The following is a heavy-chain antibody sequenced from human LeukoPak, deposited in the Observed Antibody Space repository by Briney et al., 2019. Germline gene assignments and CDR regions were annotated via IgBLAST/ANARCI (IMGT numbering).Heavy chain of an antibody. J-gene: IGHJ4*02. V-gene: IGHV2-5*02. CDR1: GFSLNTRGVG. D-gene: IGHD3-22*01. Sequence: SGPTLVNPTQTLTLTCTFSGFSLNTRGVGVGWIRQPPGRALEGLALIFWDDDRRYSPSLKSMLTITKDPSTNAVVLKMTNMDPVNTATYYCAHRKNYYDSSVFDYWGQGTLVTVSS. CDR3: AHRKNYYDSSVFDY. CDR2: IFWDDDR.